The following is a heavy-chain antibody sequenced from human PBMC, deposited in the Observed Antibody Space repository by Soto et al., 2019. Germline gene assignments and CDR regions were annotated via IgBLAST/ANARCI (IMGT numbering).Heavy chain of an antibody. CDR1: GDTFTDYY. Sequence: QVQLMQSGAEVKKPGASVKVSCKASGDTFTDYYIHWVRQAPGQGLEWMGTVNPSGGHTTYAQHFLGRMTMTRDTSTTTLSMELTSLTSDDTAIYYCARGGPVVVVTAALDYWGQGTLVTVYS. D-gene: IGHD2-21*02. V-gene: IGHV1-46*01. CDR2: VNPSGGHT. J-gene: IGHJ4*02. CDR3: ARGGPVVVVTAALDY.